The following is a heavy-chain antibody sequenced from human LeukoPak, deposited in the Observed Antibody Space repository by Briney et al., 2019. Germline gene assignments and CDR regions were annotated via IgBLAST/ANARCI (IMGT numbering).Heavy chain of an antibody. CDR2: IYYSGST. J-gene: IGHJ4*01. V-gene: IGHV4-31*03. Sequence: SQTLSLTCTVSGGSISSGGYYWSWIRQHPGKGLEWIRYIYYSGSTYYNPSLKSRVTISVDTSKNQFSLKLSSVTAADTAVYYCAREDYYDSSGYLDYWGHGTPVTVSS. CDR1: GGSISSGGYY. CDR3: AREDYYDSSGYLDY. D-gene: IGHD3-22*01.